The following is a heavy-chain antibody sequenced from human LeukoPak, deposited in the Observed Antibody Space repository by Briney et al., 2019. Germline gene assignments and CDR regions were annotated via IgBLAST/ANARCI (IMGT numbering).Heavy chain of an antibody. Sequence: SETLSLTCTVSGGSISSSSYYWGWIRQPPGEGLKWIGSIYYSGNTYSNPSLKSRVTISLDTSKNQFSLRLTSVTAADTAVYYCARHTTEPPLDWFDPWGQGTLVTVSS. J-gene: IGHJ5*02. V-gene: IGHV4-39*01. D-gene: IGHD4-17*01. CDR1: GGSISSSSYY. CDR3: ARHTTEPPLDWFDP. CDR2: IYYSGNT.